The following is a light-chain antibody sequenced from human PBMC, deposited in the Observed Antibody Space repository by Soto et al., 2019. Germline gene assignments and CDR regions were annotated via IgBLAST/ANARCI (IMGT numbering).Light chain of an antibody. J-gene: IGKJ5*01. V-gene: IGKV1-9*01. CDR1: QSISSY. CDR2: AAS. Sequence: DIQMTQSPSSLSESVVDRVTITCRASQSISSYLNWYQQKPGKAPKLLIYAASTLHTGVPSRFSGSGSGTEFTLTISSLQPEDFATYYCQQLNSYLITFGQGTRLEIK. CDR3: QQLNSYLIT.